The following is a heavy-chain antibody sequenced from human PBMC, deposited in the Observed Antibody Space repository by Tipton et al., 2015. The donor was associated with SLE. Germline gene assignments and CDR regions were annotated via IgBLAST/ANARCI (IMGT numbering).Heavy chain of an antibody. CDR1: GYSFTSYW. V-gene: IGHV5-10-1*01. CDR2: IDPSDSYT. CDR3: AGCHSGCYPGAFDI. D-gene: IGHD1-26*01. Sequence: QLVQSGAEVKKPGESLRISCKGSGYSFTSYWISWVRQMPGKGLEWMGRIDPSDSYTNYSPTFHGHVIISADKSFSTAYLQWSSLKASDTAMYYCAGCHSGCYPGAFDIWGQGKMVTVS. J-gene: IGHJ3*02.